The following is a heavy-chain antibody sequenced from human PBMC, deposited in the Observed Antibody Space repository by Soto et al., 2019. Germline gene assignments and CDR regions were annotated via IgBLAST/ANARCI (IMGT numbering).Heavy chain of an antibody. J-gene: IGHJ5*02. Sequence: PSETLSLTCTVSGGSISSYYWSWIRQPPGKGLKWIGYIYYSGSTNYNPSLKSRVTISVDTSKNQFSLKLSSVTAADTAVYYCARDRLANWFDPWGQGTLVTVSS. CDR3: ARDRLANWFDP. CDR1: GGSISSYY. D-gene: IGHD3-9*01. CDR2: IYYSGST. V-gene: IGHV4-59*01.